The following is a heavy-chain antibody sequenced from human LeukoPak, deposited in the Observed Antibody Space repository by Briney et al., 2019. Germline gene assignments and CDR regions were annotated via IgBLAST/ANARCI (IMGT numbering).Heavy chain of an antibody. V-gene: IGHV4-61*01. CDR2: IYYSGST. CDR3: ARVSYYGSGSLYFDY. Sequence: SETLSLTCTVSGGSISSGSYYWSWIRQPPGKGLEWIGYIYYSGSTNYNPSLKSRVTISVDTSKNQFSLKLSSVTAADTAVYYCARVSYYGSGSLYFDYWGQGTLVTVSS. D-gene: IGHD3-10*01. J-gene: IGHJ4*02. CDR1: GGSISSGSYY.